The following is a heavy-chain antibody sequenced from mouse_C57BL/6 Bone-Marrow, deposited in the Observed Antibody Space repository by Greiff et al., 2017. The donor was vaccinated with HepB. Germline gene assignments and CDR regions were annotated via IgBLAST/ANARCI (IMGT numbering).Heavy chain of an antibody. V-gene: IGHV14-4*01. J-gene: IGHJ4*01. CDR3: TTVYDGYFLYAMDY. Sequence: VQLQQSGAELVRPGASVKLSCTASGFNIKDDYMHWVKQRPEQGLEWIGWIDPENGDTEYASKFQGKATITADTSSNTAYLQLSSLTSEDTAVYYCTTVYDGYFLYAMDYWGQGTSVTVSS. CDR1: GFNIKDDY. CDR2: IDPENGDT. D-gene: IGHD2-3*01.